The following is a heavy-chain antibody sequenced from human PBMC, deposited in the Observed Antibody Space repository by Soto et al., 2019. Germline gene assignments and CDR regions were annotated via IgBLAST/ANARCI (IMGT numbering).Heavy chain of an antibody. J-gene: IGHJ4*02. D-gene: IGHD4-17*01. CDR1: EFNVTHGH. Sequence: ELQLVESGGGLIQPGGSLRLACAASEFNVTHGHMNWVHQAPGKGLEWVSVIFGDGNTKYGDSVRGRFTISRDTSKNTVYLQMNSLRAEDTAVYYCVGDWNGDKYFDYWDQGTLVTVSS. CDR3: VGDWNGDKYFDY. V-gene: IGHV3-53*01. CDR2: IFGDGNT.